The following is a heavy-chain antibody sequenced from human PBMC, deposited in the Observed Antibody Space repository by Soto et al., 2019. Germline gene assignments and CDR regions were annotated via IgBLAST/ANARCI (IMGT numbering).Heavy chain of an antibody. J-gene: IGHJ4*02. CDR1: GGSISSSSYY. V-gene: IGHV4-39*01. CDR3: ARVSTEYYFDY. D-gene: IGHD3-10*01. Sequence: SETLSLTCTVSGGSISSSSYYWGWIRQPPGKGLEWIGSIYYSGSTYYNPSLKSRVTISVDTSKNQFSLKLSSVTAADTAVYYCARVSTEYYFDYWGQGTLVTVS. CDR2: IYYSGST.